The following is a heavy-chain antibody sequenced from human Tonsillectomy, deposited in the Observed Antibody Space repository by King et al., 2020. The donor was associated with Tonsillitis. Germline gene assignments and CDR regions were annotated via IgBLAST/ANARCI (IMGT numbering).Heavy chain of an antibody. D-gene: IGHD4-17*01. CDR1: GFSFSTYA. V-gene: IGHV3-33*08. Sequence: VQLVQSGGGVVQPGKSLRLSCAASGFSFSTYAMYWVRQAPGKGLEWVAVIWYDGSNKYYGDSVKGRFTISRDNSKNTLYLQMNSLRAEDTALDYCARRQDDRNYGDYSAFDIWGQGTMVTVSS. CDR2: IWYDGSNK. J-gene: IGHJ3*02. CDR3: ARRQDDRNYGDYSAFDI.